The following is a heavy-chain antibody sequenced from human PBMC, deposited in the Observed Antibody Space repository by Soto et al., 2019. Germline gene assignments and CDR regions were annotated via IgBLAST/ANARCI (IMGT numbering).Heavy chain of an antibody. D-gene: IGHD3-22*01. CDR2: ISSSGNTT. V-gene: IGHV3-11*01. CDR1: GFTCSDFY. CDR3: AKMSSGNYYELLFS. J-gene: IGHJ4*02. Sequence: QVHLVESGGGLVKPSGSLRSSCAGSGFTCSDFYMNWVLQAPGKGLEWFSYISSSGNTTYYGDAVKGRLTISRDNARNSVYLQMNSLGAEDTALYFCAKMSSGNYYELLFSWGQGTLVTVSS.